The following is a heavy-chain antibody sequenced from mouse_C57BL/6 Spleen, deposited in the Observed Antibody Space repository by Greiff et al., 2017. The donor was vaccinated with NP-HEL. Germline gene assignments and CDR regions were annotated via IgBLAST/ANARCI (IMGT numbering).Heavy chain of an antibody. CDR1: GFSLTSYG. D-gene: IGHD2-4*01. CDR2: IWSGGST. J-gene: IGHJ4*01. V-gene: IGHV2-2*01. CDR3: ASHYDYDRGDYAMDY. Sequence: QVQLKESGPGLVQPSQSLSITCTVSGFSLTSYGVHWVRQSPGKGLEWLGVIWSGGSTDYNAAFISRLSISKDNSKSQVFFKMNSLQADDTAIYYCASHYDYDRGDYAMDYWGQGTSVTVSS.